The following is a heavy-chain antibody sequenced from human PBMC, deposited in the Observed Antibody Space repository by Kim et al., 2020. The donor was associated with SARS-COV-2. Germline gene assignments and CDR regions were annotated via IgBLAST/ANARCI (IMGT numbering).Heavy chain of an antibody. V-gene: IGHV3-33*06. CDR3: AKNRDYYYYGMDV. CDR2: IWYDGSNK. J-gene: IGHJ6*04. CDR1: GFTFSSYG. Sequence: GGSLRLSCAASGFTFSSYGMHWVRQAPGKGLEWVAVIWYDGSNKYYADSVKGRFTISRDNSKNTLYLQMNSLRAEDTAVYYCAKNRDYYYYGMDVWGEGTTGTASS.